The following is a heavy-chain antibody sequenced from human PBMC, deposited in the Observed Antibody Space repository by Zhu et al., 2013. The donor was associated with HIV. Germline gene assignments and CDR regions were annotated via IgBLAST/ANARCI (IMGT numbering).Heavy chain of an antibody. CDR1: GGSISNGDYY. D-gene: IGHD3-9*01. CDR2: IFYSGNT. CDR3: ARAETGPITYYFDY. Sequence: QVQLQESGPGLVKPSQTLSLTCTVSGGSISNGDYYWSWIRQPPGKGLEWIGYIFYSGNTYYNPSLKSRVTISVDTSKDQFSLKLSSVTATDTAVYYCARAETGPITYYFDYWGQGTLVTVSS. J-gene: IGHJ4*02. V-gene: IGHV4-30-4*01.